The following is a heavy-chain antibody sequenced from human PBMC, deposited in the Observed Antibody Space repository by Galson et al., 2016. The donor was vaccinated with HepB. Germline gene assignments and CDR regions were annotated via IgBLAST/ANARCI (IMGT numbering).Heavy chain of an antibody. CDR1: GFSFSNYG. Sequence: SLRLSCAASGFSFSNYGMHWVRQAPGKGLEWAAIIWYDGSKTYYADSMRGRSTISRDNSNNTLYLQMDSLRTEDTAVYFCVRDGSSAWYFDYWGQGTVVSISS. CDR3: VRDGSSAWYFDY. CDR2: IWYDGSKT. D-gene: IGHD6-19*01. J-gene: IGHJ4*02. V-gene: IGHV3-33*01.